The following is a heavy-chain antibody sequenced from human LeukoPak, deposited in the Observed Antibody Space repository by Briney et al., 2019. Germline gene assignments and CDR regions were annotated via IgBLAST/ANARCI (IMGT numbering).Heavy chain of an antibody. J-gene: IGHJ4*02. CDR2: IKTDGSGGSTT. CDR3: AKERAGAGEY. V-gene: IGHV3-74*01. D-gene: IGHD6-13*01. CDR1: GFXFSSSW. Sequence: GGSLRLSCAASGFXFSSSWILWVRQAPGKGLVWVSRIKTDGSGGSTTSYADSVKGRFTISRDNAKNTLFLQMNSLRAEDTAVYYCAKERAGAGEYWGQGTLVTVSA.